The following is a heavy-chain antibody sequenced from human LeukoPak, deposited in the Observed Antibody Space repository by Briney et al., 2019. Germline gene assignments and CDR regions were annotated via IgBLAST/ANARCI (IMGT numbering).Heavy chain of an antibody. D-gene: IGHD1-1*01. CDR2: ISSSSSYI. CDR1: GITFSNSW. Sequence: PGGSLRLSCTTSGITFSNSWMSWVRQAPGKGLEWVSSISSSSSYIYYADSVKGRFTISRDNAKNSLYLQMNSLRAEDTAVYYCARTGTTGRSFDYWGQGTLVTVSS. CDR3: ARTGTTGRSFDY. J-gene: IGHJ4*02. V-gene: IGHV3-21*01.